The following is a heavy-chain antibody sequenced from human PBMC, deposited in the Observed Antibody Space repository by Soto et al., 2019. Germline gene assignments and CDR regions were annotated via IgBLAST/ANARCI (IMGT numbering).Heavy chain of an antibody. CDR2: IYYSGST. D-gene: IGHD4-4*01. J-gene: IGHJ6*02. Sequence: QVQLQESGPGLVKPSQTLSLTCTVSGGSISSGDYYWSWIRQPPGKGLEWIGNIYYSGSTYYNPSLKSRVTISVDTSKNQFSLKLSSVTAADTAVYYCARALYSSFPRYYYYGMDVWGQGTTVTVSS. CDR3: ARALYSSFPRYYYYGMDV. V-gene: IGHV4-30-4*01. CDR1: GGSISSGDYY.